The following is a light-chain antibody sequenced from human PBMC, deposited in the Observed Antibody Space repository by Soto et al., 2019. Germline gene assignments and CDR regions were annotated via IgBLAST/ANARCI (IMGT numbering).Light chain of an antibody. CDR1: SSDGGGYNY. CDR3: SSYTSSSTPYV. J-gene: IGLJ1*01. CDR2: EVS. V-gene: IGLV2-14*01. Sequence: QSALTQPASVSGSPGQSITISCTGTSSDGGGYNYVSWYQQHPGKAPKLMIYEVSNRPSGVSNRVSGSKSGTTASLTISGLQAEDEADYYCSSYTSSSTPYVFGTGTKLTVL.